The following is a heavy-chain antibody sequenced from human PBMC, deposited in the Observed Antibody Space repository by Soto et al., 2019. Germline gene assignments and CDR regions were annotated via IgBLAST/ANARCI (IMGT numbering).Heavy chain of an antibody. D-gene: IGHD6-25*01. V-gene: IGHV3-33*01. CDR2: IWYDGSKK. J-gene: IGHJ6*01. CDR3: ARDPASSMDV. Sequence: QVQLVESGGGVVQPGRSLRLSCAAAGYRFSGHGMHWVRQAPGRGLEWVAAIWYDGSKKCYADSVKGRFIVSRDDSKNTLYLEMNSLRAEDTAVYYCARDPASSMDVWGQGTTVTVSS. CDR1: GYRFSGHG.